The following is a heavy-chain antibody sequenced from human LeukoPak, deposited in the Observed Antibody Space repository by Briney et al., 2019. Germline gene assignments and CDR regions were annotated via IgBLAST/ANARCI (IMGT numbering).Heavy chain of an antibody. Sequence: GGSLRLSYAAAGFTVDVDAMESVRQAPGKGLEWVSGISWNSGSIGYADSVKGRFTISRDNAKNSLYLQMNSLRAEDTALYYCARDGGSTRGYGFGAFDIRGQGTMVTVSS. CDR3: ARDGGSTRGYGFGAFDI. V-gene: IGHV3-9*01. CDR2: ISWNSGSI. D-gene: IGHD2-2*01. CDR1: GFTVDVDA. J-gene: IGHJ3*02.